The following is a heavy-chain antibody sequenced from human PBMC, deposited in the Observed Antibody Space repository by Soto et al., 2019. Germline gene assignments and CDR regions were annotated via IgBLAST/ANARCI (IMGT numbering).Heavy chain of an antibody. Sequence: PGESLKLSCQGSGYSFASYWIGWVRQIPGKDLEWMGIIYPGDSDTRYSPSFQGQVTISADKSLRTAYLQWTSLKASDTALYYCARTRSFTLGFYYDGMDVWGQGTTVTVSS. V-gene: IGHV5-51*01. CDR3: ARTRSFTLGFYYDGMDV. J-gene: IGHJ6*02. CDR2: IYPGDSDT. D-gene: IGHD6-6*01. CDR1: GYSFASYW.